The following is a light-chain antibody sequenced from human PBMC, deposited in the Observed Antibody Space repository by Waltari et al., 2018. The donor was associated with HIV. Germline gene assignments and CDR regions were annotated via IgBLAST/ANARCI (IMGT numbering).Light chain of an antibody. J-gene: IGKJ1*01. V-gene: IGKV3D-15*01. CDR2: GAS. Sequence: EIVMTQSPATLSVSPGERATLSCRASRSVASNLAWYQHKPGQAPRLLIYGASTRATGIPARFSGSGSGTEFTLTISSLQSEDFAVYYCQQYNNWRTFGQGTKVEVK. CDR3: QQYNNWRT. CDR1: RSVASN.